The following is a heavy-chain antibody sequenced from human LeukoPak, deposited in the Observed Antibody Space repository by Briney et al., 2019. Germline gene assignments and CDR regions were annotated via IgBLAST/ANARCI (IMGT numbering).Heavy chain of an antibody. CDR2: IYYSGST. J-gene: IGHJ4*02. D-gene: IGHD3-10*01. V-gene: IGHV4-30-4*08. CDR1: GGSISSSSYY. Sequence: PSETLSLTCTVSGGSISSSSYYWGWIRQPPGKGLEWIGYIYYSGSTYYNPSLKSRVTISVDTSKNQFSLKLSSVTAADTAVYYCARGIWFGELSRYDYWGQGTLVTVSS. CDR3: ARGIWFGELSRYDY.